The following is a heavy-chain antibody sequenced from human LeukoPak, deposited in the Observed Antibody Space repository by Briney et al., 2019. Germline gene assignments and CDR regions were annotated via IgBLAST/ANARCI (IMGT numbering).Heavy chain of an antibody. D-gene: IGHD6-19*01. CDR2: ISTDGVNT. V-gene: IGHV3-23*01. CDR3: ARCTKYTTGWCNWFDP. Sequence: GGSLRLSCAASRCTFRNQAMNWVRQTPGKGLEWVSSISTDGVNTYYADYVKGRFTISRDTSKDTLYLQMNSLSAEDTAVYYCARCTKYTTGWCNWFDPWGQGTLVTVSS. CDR1: RCTFRNQA. J-gene: IGHJ5*02.